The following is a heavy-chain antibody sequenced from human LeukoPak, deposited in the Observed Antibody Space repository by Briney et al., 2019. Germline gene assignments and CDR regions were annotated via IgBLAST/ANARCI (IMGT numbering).Heavy chain of an antibody. V-gene: IGHV3-53*01. CDR3: ARAGYSYGFILAFDI. J-gene: IGHJ3*02. CDR1: GFTVSSNY. CDR2: IYSGGST. D-gene: IGHD5-18*01. Sequence: GGSLRLSCAASGFTVSSNYMSWVRQASGKGLEWVSVIYSGGSTYYADSVKGRFTISRDNSKNTLYLQMNSLRAEDTAVYYCARAGYSYGFILAFDIWGQGTMVTVSS.